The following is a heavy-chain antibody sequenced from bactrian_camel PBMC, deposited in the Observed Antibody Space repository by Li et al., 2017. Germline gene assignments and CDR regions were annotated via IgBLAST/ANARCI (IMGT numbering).Heavy chain of an antibody. CDR1: GFTFSNYD. D-gene: IGHD4*01. CDR2: INSAGDST. V-gene: IGHV3S40*01. CDR3: AKDYSDYGD. J-gene: IGHJ4*01. Sequence: VQLVESGGGLVQPGVSLRLSCAASGFTFSNYDMSWVRQAPGKGLEWVSSINSAGDSTYYVDVVKGRFTISRDNAKNTVYLQMNSLKSEDTALYSCAKDYSDYGDWGQGTQVT.